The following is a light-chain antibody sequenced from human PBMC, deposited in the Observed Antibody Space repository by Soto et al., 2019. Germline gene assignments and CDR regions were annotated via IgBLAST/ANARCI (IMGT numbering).Light chain of an antibody. Sequence: SALTQPAPVSRSPRQSITISWTGTSRHIGAYNYVSWYQQHPGKAPKLIIYEVSHRPSGVSTRFSGSKSGLTASLTISGLQAEDEADYYCVSFTTSITVEVFGSGTKVTVL. CDR1: SRHIGAYNY. V-gene: IGLV2-14*01. CDR3: VSFTTSITVEV. CDR2: EVS. J-gene: IGLJ1*01.